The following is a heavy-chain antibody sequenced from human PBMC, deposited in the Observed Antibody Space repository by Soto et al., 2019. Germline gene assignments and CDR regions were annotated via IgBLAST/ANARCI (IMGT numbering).Heavy chain of an antibody. J-gene: IGHJ5*02. D-gene: IGHD6-19*01. CDR2: IGSDGTST. Sequence: PGGSLSLSCAASGFTFDDYWMHWARQAPGKGLVWVARIGSDGTSTSYADSVKGRFTISRDNAKNTLYLQMNNLRADDTAVYYCARDITGWTWGQGTLVTVSS. CDR3: ARDITGWT. V-gene: IGHV3-74*01. CDR1: GFTFDDYW.